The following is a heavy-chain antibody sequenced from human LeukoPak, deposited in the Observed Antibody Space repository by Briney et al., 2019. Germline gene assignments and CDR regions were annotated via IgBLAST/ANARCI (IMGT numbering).Heavy chain of an antibody. V-gene: IGHV3-30-3*01. Sequence: GGSLRLSCAASGFTFSSYAMHWVRQAPGKGLEWVAVISYDGSNKYYADSVKGRFTISRDNSKNTLYLQMNSLRAEDTAVYYCARPYDTRGYFPDYWGQGTLVTVSS. CDR2: ISYDGSNK. CDR3: ARPYDTRGYFPDY. J-gene: IGHJ4*02. D-gene: IGHD3-22*01. CDR1: GFTFSSYA.